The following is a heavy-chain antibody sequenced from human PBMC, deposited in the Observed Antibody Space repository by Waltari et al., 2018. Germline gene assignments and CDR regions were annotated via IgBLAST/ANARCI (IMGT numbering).Heavy chain of an antibody. CDR3: VRTLGFCTASTCSYGYFDL. V-gene: IGHV4-30-4*01. J-gene: IGHJ2*01. CDR1: GAPLRSGNYY. CDR2: IYYTGAT. Sequence: QVQLQESGPGLVKPSQTLSLPCPFSGAPLRSGNYYLRLIRQPSGKGLEWLGYIYYTGATSYNPSLRNRITMSLDASKGEFSMNMRSLTAADTAVYYCVRTLGFCTASTCSYGYFDLWGRGTLVAVSP. D-gene: IGHD3-10*01.